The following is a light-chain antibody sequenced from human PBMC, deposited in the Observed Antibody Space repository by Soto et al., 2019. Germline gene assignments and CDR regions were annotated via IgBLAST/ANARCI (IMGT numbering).Light chain of an antibody. CDR1: QSVSGW. V-gene: IGKV1-5*01. J-gene: IGKJ1*01. CDR2: DTS. Sequence: DIQMTQSPSTLSASVGDRITITCRASQSVSGWVAWYQQKPGKAPKVVIYDTSSLESGVPSRFAGSRSGTDFTLTINSLQPDDSATYYCQQYNNFPGTFGQGTTVEIK. CDR3: QQYNNFPGT.